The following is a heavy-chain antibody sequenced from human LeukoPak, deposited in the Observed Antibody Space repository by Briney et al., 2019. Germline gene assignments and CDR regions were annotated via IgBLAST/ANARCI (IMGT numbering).Heavy chain of an antibody. Sequence: ASVKVSCKASGYTFTGYYMHSVRQAPGQGLEWMGWINPNSGGTNYAQKFQGRVTMTRDTSISTAYMELSRLRSDDTGVYYCARDRVRGGDFQDWGQGTLVTVSS. CDR2: INPNSGGT. J-gene: IGHJ1*01. CDR3: ARDRVRGGDFQD. D-gene: IGHD2-21*01. CDR1: GYTFTGYY. V-gene: IGHV1-2*02.